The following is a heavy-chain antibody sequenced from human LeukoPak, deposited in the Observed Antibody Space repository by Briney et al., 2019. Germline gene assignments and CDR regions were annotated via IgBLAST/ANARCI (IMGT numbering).Heavy chain of an antibody. CDR1: GYTFTSYG. V-gene: IGHV1-18*01. D-gene: IGHD3-10*01. Sequence: ASVKVSCKASGYTFTSYGISWVRQAPGQGLEGMGWISVYNGNTNYAQKLQGRVTMTTDTSTSTAYMELRSLRSDDTAVYYCARDAYYGSGNYFDYWGQGTLVTVSS. J-gene: IGHJ4*02. CDR2: ISVYNGNT. CDR3: ARDAYYGSGNYFDY.